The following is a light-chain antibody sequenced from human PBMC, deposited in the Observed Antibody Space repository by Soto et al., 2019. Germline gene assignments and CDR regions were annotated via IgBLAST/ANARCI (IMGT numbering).Light chain of an antibody. J-gene: IGKJ1*01. CDR1: QSISSW. CDR3: QQYNSYPRT. CDR2: KAS. V-gene: IGKV1-5*03. Sequence: DIQMTQSPSTLSASVGDRVTITCRASQSISSWLAWYQQKPGKAPKLLIYKASSLESGVTSRFSGSGSGTEFTLTISSLQPDDFATYCCQQYNSYPRTFGQGTKVEIK.